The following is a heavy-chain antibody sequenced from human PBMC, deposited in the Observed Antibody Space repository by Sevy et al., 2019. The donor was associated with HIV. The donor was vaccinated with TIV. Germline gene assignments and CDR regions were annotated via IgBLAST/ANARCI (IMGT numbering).Heavy chain of an antibody. V-gene: IGHV3-49*03. D-gene: IGHD2-8*02. Sequence: GGSLRLSCTASGFTFGDYAMSWFRQAPGKGLEWVGFIRSKTYGETTEYAASVKGRFTISRDDSKSIAYLQMKSLKTEDTSVYHCSRFFGTGGSSAAGYWGQGTLVTVSS. J-gene: IGHJ4*02. CDR2: IRSKTYGETT. CDR3: SRFFGTGGSSAAGY. CDR1: GFTFGDYA.